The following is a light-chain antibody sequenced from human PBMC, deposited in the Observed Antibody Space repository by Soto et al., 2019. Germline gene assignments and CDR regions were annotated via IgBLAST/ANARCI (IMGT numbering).Light chain of an antibody. CDR2: GTS. CDR3: QQYGSSSWT. Sequence: EIVLTQSPGTLSLSPGEGATLSCRASQSVSSSYLAWYQQKPGQAPRLLIYGTSSRATAIPDRFSGSGSGTDFTLTISRLEPEDFAVYYCQQYGSSSWTFGQGTKVDIK. J-gene: IGKJ1*01. V-gene: IGKV3-20*01. CDR1: QSVSSSY.